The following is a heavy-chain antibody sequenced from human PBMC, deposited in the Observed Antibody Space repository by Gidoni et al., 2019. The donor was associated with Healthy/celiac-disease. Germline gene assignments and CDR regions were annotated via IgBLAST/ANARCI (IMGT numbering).Heavy chain of an antibody. CDR1: GGTFSSYA. V-gene: IGHV1-69*01. J-gene: IGHJ4*02. Sequence: QVQLVQSGAEVKKPGSSVKVSCKASGGTFSSYAISWVRQAPGQGLEWMGGIIPIFGTANYAQKFQGRVTITADESTSTAYMELSSLRSEDTAVYYCARAEPNYDFWSATRRGFDYWGQGTLVTVSS. CDR2: IIPIFGTA. D-gene: IGHD3-3*01. CDR3: ARAEPNYDFWSATRRGFDY.